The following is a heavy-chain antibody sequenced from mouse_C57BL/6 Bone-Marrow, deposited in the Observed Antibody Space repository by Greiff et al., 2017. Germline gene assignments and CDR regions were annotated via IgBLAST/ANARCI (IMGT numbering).Heavy chain of an antibody. Sequence: EVKLVESGGDLVKPGGSLKLSCAASGFTFSSSGMSWVRQTPDKRLEWVATISSGGSYTYYPDSVKGRFTISRDNAKNTLYLQMSSLKSEDTAMYYCARRGNYAYWYFDVWGTGTTVTVSS. CDR2: ISSGGSYT. V-gene: IGHV5-6*02. CDR1: GFTFSSSG. D-gene: IGHD2-1*01. CDR3: ARRGNYAYWYFDV. J-gene: IGHJ1*03.